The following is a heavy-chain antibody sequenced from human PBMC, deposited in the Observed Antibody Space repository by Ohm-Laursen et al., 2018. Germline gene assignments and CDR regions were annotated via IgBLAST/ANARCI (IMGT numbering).Heavy chain of an antibody. CDR2: INISGT. J-gene: IGHJ4*02. CDR3: AGRGY. D-gene: IGHD1-26*01. V-gene: IGHV4-4*07. Sequence: GTLSLTCTISGGAISSYYWSWIRQPAGKGLEWIERINISGTNYNPSLKSRVTMSVDTSKNQFSLNLSSVTAADTAVYYCAGRGYWGQGTLVTVSS. CDR1: GGAISSYY.